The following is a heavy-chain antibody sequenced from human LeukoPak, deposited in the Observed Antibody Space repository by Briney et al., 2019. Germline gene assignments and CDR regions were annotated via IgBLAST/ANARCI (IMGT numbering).Heavy chain of an antibody. CDR2: ISGSGGST. CDR1: GFTFSSYG. Sequence: LAGGSLRLSCAASGFTFSSYGMGWVRQAPGKGLEWVSAISGSGGSTYYADSVKGRFTISRDNSKNTLYLQMNSLRAEDTAVYYCAKEGTRIAVARRSSVPAGFDYWGQGTLVTVSS. D-gene: IGHD6-19*01. CDR3: AKEGTRIAVARRSSVPAGFDY. J-gene: IGHJ4*02. V-gene: IGHV3-23*01.